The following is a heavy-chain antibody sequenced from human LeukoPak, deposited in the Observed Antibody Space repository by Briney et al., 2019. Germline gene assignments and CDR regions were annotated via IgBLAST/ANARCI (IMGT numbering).Heavy chain of an antibody. CDR1: GYTFTSYY. D-gene: IGHD1-1*01. Sequence: ASVNVSCKASGYTFTSYYMHWVRQAPGQGLEWMGWINPNSGGTNYAQKFQGRVTMTRDTSISTAYMELSRLRSDDTAVYYCARAGNNWNDVEGGWFDPWGQGTLVTVSS. V-gene: IGHV1-2*02. CDR3: ARAGNNWNDVEGGWFDP. CDR2: INPNSGGT. J-gene: IGHJ5*02.